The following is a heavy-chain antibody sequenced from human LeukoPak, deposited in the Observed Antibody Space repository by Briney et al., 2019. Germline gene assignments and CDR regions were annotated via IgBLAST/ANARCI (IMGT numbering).Heavy chain of an antibody. CDR1: GFSFSDYS. CDR2: ISSTSAYL. J-gene: IGHJ4*02. Sequence: GGSLRLSCAASGFSFSDYSMNWVRQAPGKGLEWVSSISSTSAYLYYADSVKGRFSISRDTADNSLVLQMNSLRAEDTVVYCCARDIKARFLLPAFDYWGQGTLVAVSS. D-gene: IGHD3-3*01. V-gene: IGHV3-21*01. CDR3: ARDIKARFLLPAFDY.